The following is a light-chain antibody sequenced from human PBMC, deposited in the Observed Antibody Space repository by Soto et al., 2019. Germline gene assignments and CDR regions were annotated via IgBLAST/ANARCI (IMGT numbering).Light chain of an antibody. Sequence: AIRMTQSPSSFSASTGDRVTITCRASQGISSSLAWYQQKPGKAPKLLIYAPSTLQSGFPSRFSGSGSGTDFTLTLSYLQSDDFATYYCQQYSTYPVTFGQGTKLDMK. CDR3: QQYSTYPVT. V-gene: IGKV1-8*01. CDR2: APS. CDR1: QGISSS. J-gene: IGKJ2*01.